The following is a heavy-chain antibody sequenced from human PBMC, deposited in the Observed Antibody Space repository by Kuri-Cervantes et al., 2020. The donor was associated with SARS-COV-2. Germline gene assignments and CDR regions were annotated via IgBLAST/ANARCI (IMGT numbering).Heavy chain of an antibody. V-gene: IGHV3-21*01. Sequence: GGSLKISCAASGFTFKSFSMNWVRQAPGKGLEWVSSISAGGRHIYYVDSVKGRFAISRDNARSSLVLEMNSLRVEDTAVYYCARAGPWSYSNYELIDYWGQGTPVTVSS. CDR3: ARAGPWSYSNYELIDY. D-gene: IGHD4-11*01. CDR1: GFTFKSFS. CDR2: ISAGGRHI. J-gene: IGHJ4*02.